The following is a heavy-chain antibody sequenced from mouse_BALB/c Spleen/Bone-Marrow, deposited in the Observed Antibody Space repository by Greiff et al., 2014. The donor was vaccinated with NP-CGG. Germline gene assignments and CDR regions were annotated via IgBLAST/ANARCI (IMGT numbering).Heavy chain of an antibody. J-gene: IGHJ3*01. CDR3: ARFGYSFAY. V-gene: IGHV1-87*01. CDR1: GYTFTSYW. D-gene: IGHD2-3*01. Sequence: VQLQQSGAELARPGASVKLSCKASGYTFTSYWMQWVKQRPGQGLEWTGTIYPGDGDTRYTQKFKGKATLTADKSSSTAYMQLSSLASEDSAVYYCARFGYSFAYWGQGTLVTVSA. CDR2: IYPGDGDT.